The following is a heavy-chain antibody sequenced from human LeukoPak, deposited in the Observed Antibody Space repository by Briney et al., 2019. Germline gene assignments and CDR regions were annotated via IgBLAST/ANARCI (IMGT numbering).Heavy chain of an antibody. CDR3: ARGIRIAAAGTFLFARGGERYYYYMDV. J-gene: IGHJ6*03. V-gene: IGHV4-38-2*02. D-gene: IGHD6-13*01. CDR1: GYSISSGYY. Sequence: SETLSLTCTVSGYSISSGYYWDWIRQPPGKGLEWIGTLSHSGSTNYNPSLKSRVTMSVDTSKNQFSLKLSSVTAADTAVYYCARGIRIAAAGTFLFARGGERYYYYMDVWGKGTTVTISS. CDR2: LSHSGST.